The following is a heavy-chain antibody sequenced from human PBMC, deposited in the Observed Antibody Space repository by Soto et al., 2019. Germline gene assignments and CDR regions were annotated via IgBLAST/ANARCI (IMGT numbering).Heavy chain of an antibody. V-gene: IGHV3-23*01. CDR3: AKPLSSLRFLEWLPDDAFDI. Sequence: GESLKISCAASGFTFSSYAMSWVRQAPGKGLEWVSAISGSGGSTYYADSVKGRFTISRDNSKNTLYLQMNSLRAEDTAVYYCAKPLSSLRFLEWLPDDAFDIWGQGTMVTVSS. CDR1: GFTFSSYA. CDR2: ISGSGGST. J-gene: IGHJ3*02. D-gene: IGHD3-3*01.